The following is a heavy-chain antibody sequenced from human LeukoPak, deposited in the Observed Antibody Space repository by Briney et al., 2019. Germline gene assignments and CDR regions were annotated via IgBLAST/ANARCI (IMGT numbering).Heavy chain of an antibody. CDR1: GFTFISYA. Sequence: GGSLRPSCAASGFTFISYAMHWVRQAPGKGLEWVAVISYDGSNKYYADSVKGRFTISRDNSKNTLYLQMKSLRHEDTAVYYCASVEGVTDYLDRWGQGALVTVSS. V-gene: IGHV3-30*03. D-gene: IGHD3-16*01. J-gene: IGHJ4*02. CDR2: ISYDGSNK. CDR3: ASVEGVTDYLDR.